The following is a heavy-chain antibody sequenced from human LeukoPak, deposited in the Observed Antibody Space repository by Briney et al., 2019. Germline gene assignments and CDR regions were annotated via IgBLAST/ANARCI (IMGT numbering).Heavy chain of an antibody. Sequence: SVTLSLTCTVSGGSISGSSYYWAWIRQPPGKGLEWIASGSYSGSAYYNPSLKSRVTISVDTSKNQFSLNLSSVTAADTAVYYCARLRGAMTPVTADFDYWGQGTLVT. CDR3: ARLRGAMTPVTADFDY. D-gene: IGHD4-17*01. J-gene: IGHJ4*02. CDR2: GSYSGSA. CDR1: GGSISGSSYY. V-gene: IGHV4-39*01.